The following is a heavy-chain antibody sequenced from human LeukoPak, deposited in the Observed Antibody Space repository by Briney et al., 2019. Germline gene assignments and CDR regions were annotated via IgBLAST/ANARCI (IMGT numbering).Heavy chain of an antibody. CDR2: IIPILGIA. Sequence: GASVKVSCKASGGTFSSYAISWVRQAPGQALEWMGRIIPILGIANYAQKFQGRVTITADKSTSTAYMELSSLRSEDTAVYYCARGYCSGGSCYMEPYYFDYWGQGTLVTVSS. CDR3: ARGYCSGGSCYMEPYYFDY. J-gene: IGHJ4*02. V-gene: IGHV1-69*04. D-gene: IGHD2-15*01. CDR1: GGTFSSYA.